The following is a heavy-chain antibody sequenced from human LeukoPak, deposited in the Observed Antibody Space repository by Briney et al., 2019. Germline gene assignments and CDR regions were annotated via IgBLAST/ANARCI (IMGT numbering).Heavy chain of an antibody. V-gene: IGHV1-2*02. J-gene: IGHJ3*02. CDR3: ARDNVLPFFALLGGGAFDI. CDR1: GYTFTGYY. Sequence: ASVKVSCKASGYTFTGYYMHWVRQAPGQGLEWMGWINPNSGGTNYAQKFQGRVTMTRDTSISTAYMELSRLRSDDTAVYYCARDNVLPFFALLGGGAFDIWGQGTMVTVSS. CDR2: INPNSGGT. D-gene: IGHD3-9*01.